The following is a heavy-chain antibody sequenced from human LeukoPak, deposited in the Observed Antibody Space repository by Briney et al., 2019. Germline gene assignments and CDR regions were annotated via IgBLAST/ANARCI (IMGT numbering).Heavy chain of an antibody. D-gene: IGHD2-8*01. J-gene: IGHJ3*02. CDR1: GGTFSSYA. Sequence: ASVKVSCKASGGTFSSYAISWVRQAPGQGLEWMGGIIPIFGTANYAQKFQGRVTITADKSTSTAYMELSSLRSEGTAVYYCARVPGYCTDGVCYTDAFDIWGQGTMVTVSS. CDR2: IIPIFGTA. V-gene: IGHV1-69*06. CDR3: ARVPGYCTDGVCYTDAFDI.